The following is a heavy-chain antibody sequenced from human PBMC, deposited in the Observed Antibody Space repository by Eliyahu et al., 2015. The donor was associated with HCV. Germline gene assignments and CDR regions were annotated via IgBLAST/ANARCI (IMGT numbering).Heavy chain of an antibody. J-gene: IGHJ3*02. D-gene: IGHD3-10*01. CDR3: AKDYVRGDGSFDFDI. V-gene: IGHV3-23*01. Sequence: EVQLLESGGGLVQSGGSLRLSCAASGFTLSSYAMSWVRQAPGKGLEWVSSLLGGGATYHADSVKGRFTISRDNSKNTLYLQMNSLRAEDTAIYYCAKDYVRGDGSFDFDIWGQGTMVTVSS. CDR1: GFTLSSYA. CDR2: LLGGGAT.